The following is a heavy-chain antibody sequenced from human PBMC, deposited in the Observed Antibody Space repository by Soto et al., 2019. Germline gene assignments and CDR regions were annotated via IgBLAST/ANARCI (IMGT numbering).Heavy chain of an antibody. Sequence: EVQLVESGGGLVQPGRSLRLSCAASGFTFDDYAMHWVRQAPGKGLEWVSGISWNSGSIGYADSVKGRFTISRDNDKHSLYLQMNSLRAEDTALYYCAKDSTDYYDSSGYYYSNAFDIWGQGTMVTVSS. CDR3: AKDSTDYYDSSGYYYSNAFDI. D-gene: IGHD3-22*01. V-gene: IGHV3-9*01. J-gene: IGHJ3*02. CDR1: GFTFDDYA. CDR2: ISWNSGSI.